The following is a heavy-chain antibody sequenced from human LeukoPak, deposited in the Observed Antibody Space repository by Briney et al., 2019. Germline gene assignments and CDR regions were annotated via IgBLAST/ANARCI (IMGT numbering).Heavy chain of an antibody. CDR2: ISGSGGST. J-gene: IGHJ4*02. CDR1: GFTFSSYG. Sequence: GGSLRLSCAASGFTFSSYGMSWVRQAPGKGLEWVSTISGSGGSTYYADSVKGRFTISRDNSKNTLYLQMNSLRAEDTAVYYCARVGGGRFGELLYYFDYWGQGTLVTVSS. D-gene: IGHD3-10*01. V-gene: IGHV3-23*01. CDR3: ARVGGGRFGELLYYFDY.